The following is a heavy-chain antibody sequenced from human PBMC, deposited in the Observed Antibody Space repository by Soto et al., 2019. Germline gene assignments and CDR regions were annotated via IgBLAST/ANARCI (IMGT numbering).Heavy chain of an antibody. V-gene: IGHV3-73*01. D-gene: IGHD3-16*01. J-gene: IGHJ6*02. CDR1: GFTFSGSA. CDR3: TRHKHYDYVWGSYLSDYGMDV. CDR2: IRSKANSYAT. Sequence: PGGSLRLSCAASGFTFSGSAMHWVRQASGKGLGWVGRIRSKANSYATAYAASVKGRFTISRDDSKNTAYLQMNSLKTEDTAVYYCTRHKHYDYVWGSYLSDYGMDVWGQGTTVTVSS.